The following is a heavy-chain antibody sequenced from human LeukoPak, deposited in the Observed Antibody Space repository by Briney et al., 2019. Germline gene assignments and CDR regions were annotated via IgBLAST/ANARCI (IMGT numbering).Heavy chain of an antibody. CDR1: GGTFSSYA. J-gene: IGHJ5*02. Sequence: SVKVSCKAPGGTFSSYAISWVRQAPGQGLEWMGGIIPIFGTANYAQKFQGRVTITADESTSTAYVELSSLRSEDTAVYYCARGASDPVWFDPWGQGTLVTVSS. CDR2: IIPIFGTA. CDR3: ARGASDPVWFDP. V-gene: IGHV1-69*01.